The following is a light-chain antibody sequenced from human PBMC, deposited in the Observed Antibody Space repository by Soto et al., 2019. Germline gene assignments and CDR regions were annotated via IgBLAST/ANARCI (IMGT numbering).Light chain of an antibody. CDR3: QQYDTWPIT. CDR1: QSVSSY. J-gene: IGKJ3*01. Sequence: EIVMTQSPATLSLSPGERATLSCRASQSVSSYLAWYQQKPGQAPRLLIYGASTRAPGIPARFSGSGSGTEFTLTISSLQSEDLAVYYCQQYDTWPITFGPGTKVDIK. V-gene: IGKV3-15*01. CDR2: GAS.